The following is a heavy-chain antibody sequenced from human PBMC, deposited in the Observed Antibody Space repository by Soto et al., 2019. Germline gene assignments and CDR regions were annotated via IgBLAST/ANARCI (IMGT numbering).Heavy chain of an antibody. Sequence: GGSLRLSCAASGFTFSTYGMSWVRQAPGKGLDWVSRISVSGATTYYADSVKGRFTISRDNSKNTLYLQMNSLRAEDTGVYYCAKDVLENWATVAIDHWGQGTLVTVSS. J-gene: IGHJ4*02. D-gene: IGHD2-8*01. CDR3: AKDVLENWATVAIDH. CDR2: ISVSGATT. V-gene: IGHV3-23*01. CDR1: GFTFSTYG.